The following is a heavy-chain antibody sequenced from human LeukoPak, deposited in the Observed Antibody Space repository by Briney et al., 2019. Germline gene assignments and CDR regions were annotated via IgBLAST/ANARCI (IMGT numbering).Heavy chain of an antibody. V-gene: IGHV4-31*03. J-gene: IGHJ5*02. CDR1: GGSISSGGYY. CDR3: ARDHRIVPAAIHYWFDP. D-gene: IGHD2-2*02. Sequence: PSETLSLTCTVSGGSISSGGYYWSWIRQHPGKGLEWIRYIYYSGSTYYNPSLKSRVTISVDTSKNQFSLKLSSVTAADTAVYYCARDHRIVPAAIHYWFDPWGQGTLVTVSS. CDR2: IYYSGST.